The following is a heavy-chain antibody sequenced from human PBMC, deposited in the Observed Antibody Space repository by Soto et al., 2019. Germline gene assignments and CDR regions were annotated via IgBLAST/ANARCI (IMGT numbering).Heavy chain of an antibody. CDR3: ARVYSSSWYGFVDY. Sequence: GSLRLSCAASGFTFSDYYMSWIRQAPGKGLEWVSYISSSSSYTNYADSVKGRFTISRDNAKNSLYLQMNSLRAEDTAVYYCARVYSSSWYGFVDYWGQGTLVTVSS. D-gene: IGHD6-13*01. J-gene: IGHJ4*02. CDR2: ISSSSSYT. V-gene: IGHV3-11*06. CDR1: GFTFSDYY.